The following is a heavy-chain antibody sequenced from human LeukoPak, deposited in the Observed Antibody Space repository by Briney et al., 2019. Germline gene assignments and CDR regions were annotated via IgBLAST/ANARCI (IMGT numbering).Heavy chain of an antibody. V-gene: IGHV4-59*08. J-gene: IGHJ4*02. Sequence: SETLSLTCTVSGGSISSYYWSWIRQPPGKGLEWIGYIYYSGGTNYNPSLKSRVTISVDTSKNQFSLKLSSVTAADTAVYYCARHSPDILTGYYTSWGQGTLVTVSS. CDR2: IYYSGGT. CDR1: GGSISSYY. CDR3: ARHSPDILTGYYTS. D-gene: IGHD3-9*01.